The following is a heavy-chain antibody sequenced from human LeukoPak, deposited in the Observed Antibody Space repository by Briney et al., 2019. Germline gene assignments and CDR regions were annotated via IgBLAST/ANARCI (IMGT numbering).Heavy chain of an antibody. CDR3: ARDISSLYDAFDI. D-gene: IGHD2-8*01. V-gene: IGHV3-21*01. CDR1: GFTFSSYS. CDR2: ISSSSSHI. J-gene: IGHJ3*02. Sequence: PGGSLRLSCAASGFTFSSYSMNWVRQAPGKGLEWVSSISSSSSHIYYADSVKGRFTISRDNAKNSLYLQMNSLRAEDTAVYYFARDISSLYDAFDIWVQGTMVTVSS.